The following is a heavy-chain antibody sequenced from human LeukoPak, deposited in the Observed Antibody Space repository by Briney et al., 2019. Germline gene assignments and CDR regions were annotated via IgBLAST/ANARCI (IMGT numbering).Heavy chain of an antibody. D-gene: IGHD5-18*01. CDR2: IIPIFGTA. CDR3: ARDTAMAPDYYFDY. Sequence: SVKVSCKASGGTFSSYAISWVRQASGQGLEWMGRIIPIFGTANYAQKFQGRVTITTDESTSTAYMELSSLRSEDTAVYYCARDTAMAPDYYFDYWGQGTLVTVSS. CDR1: GGTFSSYA. J-gene: IGHJ4*02. V-gene: IGHV1-69*05.